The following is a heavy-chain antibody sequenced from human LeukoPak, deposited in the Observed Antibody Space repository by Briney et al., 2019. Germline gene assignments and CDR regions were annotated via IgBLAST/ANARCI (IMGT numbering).Heavy chain of an antibody. CDR3: AREIPPGDAFDI. D-gene: IGHD2-2*02. CDR1: GFTFSSYS. Sequence: GGSLRLSCAASGFTFSSYSMNWVRQAPGKGLEWVSSISSSSSYIYYAGSVKGRFTISRDNAKNSLYLQMNSLRAEDTAVYYCAREIPPGDAFDIWGQGTMVTVSS. V-gene: IGHV3-21*01. CDR2: ISSSSSYI. J-gene: IGHJ3*02.